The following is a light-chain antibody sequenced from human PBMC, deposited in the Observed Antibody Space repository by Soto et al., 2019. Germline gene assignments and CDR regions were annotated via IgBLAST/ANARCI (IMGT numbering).Light chain of an antibody. J-gene: IGKJ1*01. V-gene: IGKV1-39*01. CDR2: AAS. CDR3: QQSYSTLWT. Sequence: DIQMTQSPSSLSASVGDRVTITCRASQSISSYLNWYQQKPGKAPKLLIYAASSLQSGVPSRFSGSGSGTDVTLTISRLQPEDFATYDCQQSYSTLWTFGQGTKVEIK. CDR1: QSISSY.